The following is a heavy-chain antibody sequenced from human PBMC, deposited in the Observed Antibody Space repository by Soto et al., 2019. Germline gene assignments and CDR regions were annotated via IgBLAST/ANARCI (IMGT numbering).Heavy chain of an antibody. CDR1: GFSLNTDGVG. CDR3: VQRRADDSIYDWFDP. V-gene: IGHV2-5*02. J-gene: IGHJ5*02. D-gene: IGHD5-12*01. CDR2: IYWDDYK. Sequence: QITLKESGPALVKPTQTLTLTCTFSGFSLNTDGVGVGWIRQPPGQALEWLALIYWDDYKRYSPSLRSRLTITKDTSKNQVVLSLTNMEPVDTATYYCVQRRADDSIYDWFDPWGQGTLVTVAS.